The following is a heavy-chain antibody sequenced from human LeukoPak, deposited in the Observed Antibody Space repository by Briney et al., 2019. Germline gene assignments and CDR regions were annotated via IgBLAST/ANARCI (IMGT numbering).Heavy chain of an antibody. J-gene: IGHJ6*04. V-gene: IGHV1-69*13. D-gene: IGHD3-10*01. CDR1: GGTCSSYA. CDR2: IIPIFGTA. CDR3: ASGVGYGSGSDYYYYYGMDV. Sequence: ASVKVSCKASGGTCSSYAISWVRQAPGQGLEWMVGIIPIFGTANYAQKFQGRVTITADESTSTAYMELSSLRSEDTAVYYCASGVGYGSGSDYYYYYGMDVWGKGTTVTVSS.